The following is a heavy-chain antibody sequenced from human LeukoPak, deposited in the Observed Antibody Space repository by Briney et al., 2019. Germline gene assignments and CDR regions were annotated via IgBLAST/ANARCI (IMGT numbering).Heavy chain of an antibody. V-gene: IGHV3-9*01. D-gene: IGHD5-18*01. CDR1: GFTFDDYV. J-gene: IGHJ4*02. CDR2: ISWNNGST. Sequence: PGGSLRLSCAASGFTFDDYVMHWVRQAPGKGLEWVSGISWNNGSTGYADSVKGRFTISRDNSKNTLYLQMNSLRAEDTAVYYCARGVVDTAMVKPFFDYWGQGTLVTVSS. CDR3: ARGVVDTAMVKPFFDY.